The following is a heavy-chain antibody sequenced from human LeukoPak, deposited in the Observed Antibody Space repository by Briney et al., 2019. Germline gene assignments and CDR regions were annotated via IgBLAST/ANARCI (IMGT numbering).Heavy chain of an antibody. J-gene: IGHJ4*02. Sequence: GGSLRLSCAASGFTFSSYSIHWVRQAPGKGLEWVSYISGSGGTIYYSDYVKGRFTISRDNAKNTLYLQMNSLRYDDTAVYYCARDLSGPRVYFDYWGQGTLVTVSS. V-gene: IGHV3-48*02. CDR2: ISGSGGTI. CDR3: ARDLSGPRVYFDY. CDR1: GFTFSSYS. D-gene: IGHD1-26*01.